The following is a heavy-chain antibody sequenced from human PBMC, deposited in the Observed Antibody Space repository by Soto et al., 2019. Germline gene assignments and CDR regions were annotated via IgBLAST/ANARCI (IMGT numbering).Heavy chain of an antibody. Sequence: SETLSLTCTVSGGSISSSSYYWGRIRQPPGKGLEWIGSIYYSGSTYYNPSLKSRVTISVDTSKNQFSLKLSSMTAADTAVYYCARMYGDYTKGLYYFDYWGQGTLVTVSS. J-gene: IGHJ4*02. CDR1: GGSISSSSYY. V-gene: IGHV4-39*01. D-gene: IGHD4-17*01. CDR3: ARMYGDYTKGLYYFDY. CDR2: IYYSGST.